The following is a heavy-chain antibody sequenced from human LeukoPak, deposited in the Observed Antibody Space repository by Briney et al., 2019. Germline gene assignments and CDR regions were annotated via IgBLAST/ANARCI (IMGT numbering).Heavy chain of an antibody. J-gene: IGHJ4*02. CDR2: INQDGSEK. CDR3: ARSWELPYFDY. D-gene: IGHD1-26*01. CDR1: GFTFSSYG. Sequence: PGGSLRLSCAASGFTFSSYGMSWVRQAPGKGLEWVANINQDGSEKYYVDSVKGRFTISRDNAKNSLYLQMNSLRAEDTAVYYCARSWELPYFDYWGQGTLVTVSS. V-gene: IGHV3-7*03.